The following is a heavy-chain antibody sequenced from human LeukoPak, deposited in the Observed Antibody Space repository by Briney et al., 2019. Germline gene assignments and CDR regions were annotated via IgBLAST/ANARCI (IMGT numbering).Heavy chain of an antibody. Sequence: GGSLRLSCAASGFTFSSYAMSWVRQAPGKGLEWISGINDSGHNTFYADSMKRRPTISSATSKKILYMQMTMLSAEDTAIYYCTKNGVSNGDYFVSTNWGQGTLVTVSS. CDR2: INDSGHNT. J-gene: IGHJ4*02. V-gene: IGHV3-23*01. CDR3: TKNGVSNGDYFVSTN. D-gene: IGHD2/OR15-2a*01. CDR1: GFTFSSYA.